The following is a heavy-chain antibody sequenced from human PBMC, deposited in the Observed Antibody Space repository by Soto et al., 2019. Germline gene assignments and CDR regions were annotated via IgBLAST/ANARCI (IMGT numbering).Heavy chain of an antibody. CDR3: ARMSVPAAYYDYGMDA. J-gene: IGHJ6*02. V-gene: IGHV1-69*12. CDR1: GGTFSSYA. Sequence: QVQLVQSGAEVKKPGSSVKVSCKASGGTFSSYAISWVRQAPGQGLEWMGGIIPIFGTANYAQKFQGRVTITADESTSTADGELSRLSSEDTAVYYCARMSVPAAYYDYGMDARGQGTTVTVSS. D-gene: IGHD2-2*01. CDR2: IIPIFGTA.